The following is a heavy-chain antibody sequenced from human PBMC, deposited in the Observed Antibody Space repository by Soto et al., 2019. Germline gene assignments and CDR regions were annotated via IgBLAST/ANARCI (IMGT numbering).Heavy chain of an antibody. CDR1: GFTFSNYA. CDR3: AKERLGRGADY. J-gene: IGHJ4*02. V-gene: IGHV3-23*01. D-gene: IGHD6-25*01. CDR2: ISGGGGNT. Sequence: EVQLLESGGGLVQPGGSLRLSCAASGFTFSNYAMSWVRQTPGKGLEWVSTISGGGGNTYYPDSVKGRFTISRDNSKDTGYPQMNSLRAEDTAIYYCAKERLGRGADYWGQGALVTVTS.